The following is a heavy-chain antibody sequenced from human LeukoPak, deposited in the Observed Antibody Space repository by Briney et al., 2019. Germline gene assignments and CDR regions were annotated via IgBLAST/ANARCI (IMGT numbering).Heavy chain of an antibody. Sequence: GGSLRLSCAASAFTFSDYSMNWVRQAPGKGLEWISYISGRSSTIYYADSVRGRFTISRDNAKNSMYPQMNSLRAEDTAVYYCARDRLTSGSYFFEYWGQGTLVTVSS. V-gene: IGHV3-48*01. D-gene: IGHD3-10*01. CDR1: AFTFSDYS. CDR3: ARDRLTSGSYFFEY. J-gene: IGHJ4*02. CDR2: ISGRSSTI.